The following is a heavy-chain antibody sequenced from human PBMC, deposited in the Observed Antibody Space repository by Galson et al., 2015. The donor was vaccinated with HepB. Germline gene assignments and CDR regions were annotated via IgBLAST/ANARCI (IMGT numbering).Heavy chain of an antibody. CDR2: IDPRDSYI. V-gene: IGHV5-10-1*01. Sequence: QSGAEVKKPGESLRISCKGSGYSFTSYWISWVRQMPGKGLEWMGRIDPRDSYIKYSPSFQGHVTISADKSISTASLQWSSLKASDTAMYYCARHVHSGGYSPPFWYYYYGMDVWGQGTTVTVSS. D-gene: IGHD1-26*01. CDR3: ARHVHSGGYSPPFWYYYYGMDV. J-gene: IGHJ6*02. CDR1: GYSFTSYW.